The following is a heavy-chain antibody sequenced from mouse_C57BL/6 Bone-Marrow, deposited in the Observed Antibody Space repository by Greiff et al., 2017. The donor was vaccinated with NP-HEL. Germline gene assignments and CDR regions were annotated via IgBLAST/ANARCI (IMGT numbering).Heavy chain of an antibody. D-gene: IGHD1-1*01. CDR1: GYTFTSYG. CDR2: IYPRSGNT. V-gene: IGHV1-81*01. J-gene: IGHJ2*01. Sequence: VQLQQSGAELARPGALVKLSCKASGYTFTSYGISWVKQRTGQGLEWIGEIYPRSGNTYYNEKFKGKATLTADKSSSTAYMELRSLTSEDSAVYFCANHYYGSSYGYWGQGTTLTVSS. CDR3: ANHYYGSSYGY.